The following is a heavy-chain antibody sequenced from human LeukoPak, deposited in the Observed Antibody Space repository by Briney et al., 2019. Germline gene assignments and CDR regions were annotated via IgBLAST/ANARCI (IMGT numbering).Heavy chain of an antibody. J-gene: IGHJ4*02. CDR2: ISYDGSNQ. CDR3: ARDPSGYYDSVYFDY. CDR1: GFTFSSYA. D-gene: IGHD3-22*01. V-gene: IGHV3-30*04. Sequence: GSLRLSCAASGFTFSSYAMHGVRQAPGKGLEWVAVISYDGSNQYYADSLKGGFTISRDNSKNTMYLQMNSLRAEDTAVYYCARDPSGYYDSVYFDYWGQGTLVTVYS.